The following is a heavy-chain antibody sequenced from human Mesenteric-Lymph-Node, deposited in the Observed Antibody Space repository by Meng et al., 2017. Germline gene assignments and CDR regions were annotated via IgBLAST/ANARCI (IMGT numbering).Heavy chain of an antibody. Sequence: SETLSLTCTVSGGSISSSSYYWGWIRQPPGKGLEWIGEINHSGSTNYNPSLKSRVTISVDTSKNQFSLKLSSVTAADTAVYYCARGGGGSLIGYCSGGSCYLNYYFDYWGQGTLVTVSS. V-gene: IGHV4-39*07. J-gene: IGHJ4*02. CDR2: INHSGST. CDR1: GGSISSSSYY. CDR3: ARGGGGSLIGYCSGGSCYLNYYFDY. D-gene: IGHD2-15*01.